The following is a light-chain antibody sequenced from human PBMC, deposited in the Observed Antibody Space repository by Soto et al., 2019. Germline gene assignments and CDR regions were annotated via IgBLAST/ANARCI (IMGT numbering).Light chain of an antibody. CDR1: QYIISSY. J-gene: IGKJ2*01. CDR2: GGG. CDR3: QQYGSAPSN. Sequence: EIVLTQSPGTLSLSPGDTATLSCRASQYIISSYVAWYQQRPGQTLRLLIFGGGSRAPGIPDRFRGRGSGRDFTLTISRLEPEDFAVYICQQYGSAPSNFGQGTRLEI. V-gene: IGKV3-20*01.